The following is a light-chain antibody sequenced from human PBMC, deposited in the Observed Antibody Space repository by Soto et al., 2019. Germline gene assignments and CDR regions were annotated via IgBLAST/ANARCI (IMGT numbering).Light chain of an antibody. J-gene: IGKJ5*01. V-gene: IGKV3-20*01. CDR2: GAS. CDR1: QSVSSSY. Sequence: EIVLTQSPGTLSLSPGGRAPLSCRASQSVSSSYLAWYQQKPGQAPRILIYGASSRATGIPDRFSGSGSGTDFTLTISRLEPEDFAVYYCQQYGSSITFGQGTRLEIK. CDR3: QQYGSSIT.